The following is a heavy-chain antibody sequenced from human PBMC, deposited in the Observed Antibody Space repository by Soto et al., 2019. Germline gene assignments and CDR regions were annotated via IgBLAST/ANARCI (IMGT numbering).Heavy chain of an antibody. CDR1: GGSISSGGYY. CDR3: ARVGCSGGSCYSSLPYKVFKYWFDP. CDR2: IYYSGST. D-gene: IGHD2-15*01. Sequence: SETLSLTCTVSGGSISSGGYYWSWIRQHPGKGLEWIGYIYYSGSTYYNPSLKSRVTISVDTSKNQFSLKLSSVTAADTAVYYCARVGCSGGSCYSSLPYKVFKYWFDPWGQGTLVTVSS. J-gene: IGHJ5*02. V-gene: IGHV4-31*03.